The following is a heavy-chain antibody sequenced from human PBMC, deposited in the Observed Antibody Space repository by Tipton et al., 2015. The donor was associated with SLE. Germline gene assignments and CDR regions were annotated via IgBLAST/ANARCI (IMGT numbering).Heavy chain of an antibody. D-gene: IGHD3-22*01. CDR2: FDPEDGET. V-gene: IGHV1-24*01. CDR3: ATVPYYYDSSGSDAFDI. Sequence: QVQLVQSGAEVKKPGASVKVSCKVSGYTLTELSMHWVRQAPGKGLEWMGGFDPEDGETIYAQKFRGRVTMTEDTSTDTAYMELSSLRSEDTAVYYCATVPYYYDSSGSDAFDIWGQGTMVTVSS. J-gene: IGHJ3*02. CDR1: GYTLTELS.